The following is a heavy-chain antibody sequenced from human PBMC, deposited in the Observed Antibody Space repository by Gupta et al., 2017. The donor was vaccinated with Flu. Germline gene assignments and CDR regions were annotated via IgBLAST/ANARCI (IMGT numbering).Heavy chain of an antibody. CDR1: GFPFGNHA. V-gene: IGHV3-23*01. CDR2: ISDNGGNK. CDR3: AKDVKRDFGEFYDY. Sequence: EVQLLESGGGLVQPGGSLILSCAASGFPFGNHAMLWVRQTPGKGLEWVSTISDNGGNKYYADSVMGRFTIARDNAKNTLYLEMKSLRGEDTAIYYCAKDVKRDFGEFYDYWGQGTPVTVSS. J-gene: IGHJ4*02. D-gene: IGHD3-10*01.